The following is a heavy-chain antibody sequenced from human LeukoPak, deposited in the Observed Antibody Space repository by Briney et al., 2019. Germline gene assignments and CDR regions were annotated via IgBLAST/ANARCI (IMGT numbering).Heavy chain of an antibody. CDR2: ISSSGGTI. CDR3: ARARGYSFGYYYFDY. D-gene: IGHD5-18*01. J-gene: IGHJ4*02. Sequence: GGSLRLSCAASGFIFSDYYMSWIGQAPGKGLEWFSYISSSGGTIYYADSVEGRFTISRDNAKNSLYLQMNSLRAEDTAVYYCARARGYSFGYYYFDYWGQGSLVTVSS. CDR1: GFIFSDYY. V-gene: IGHV3-11*01.